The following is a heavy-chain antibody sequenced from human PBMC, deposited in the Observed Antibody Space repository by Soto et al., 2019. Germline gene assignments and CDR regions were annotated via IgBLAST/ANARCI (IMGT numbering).Heavy chain of an antibody. CDR1: GGTFNRYA. CDR3: ARSAITLFGVVSIPPHYYSEMDV. V-gene: IGHV1-69*01. CDR2: IIPIFGIG. J-gene: IGHJ6*02. Sequence: QVQLVQSGAEVKKPGSSVKVSCKASGGTFNRYAISWVRQAPGPGLEWMGGIIPIFGIGNDAQRFQGSVTITADESTGTAYMELSSLRSEDTGVYYCARSAITLFGVVSIPPHYYSEMDVWGQGTTVTVSS. D-gene: IGHD3-3*01.